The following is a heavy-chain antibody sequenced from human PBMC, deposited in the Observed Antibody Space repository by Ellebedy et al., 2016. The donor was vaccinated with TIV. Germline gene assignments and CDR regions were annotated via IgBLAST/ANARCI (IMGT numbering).Heavy chain of an antibody. CDR3: ARGLIGSGYGMDV. J-gene: IGHJ6*02. V-gene: IGHV1-69*13. CDR1: GCTFISYA. Sequence: ASVKVSXXPSGCTFISYAISWVRQAPGQGLEWMGGIIPIFGTANHAQKFQGRVTITADESTSTAYMELSSLRSDDTAVYYWARGLIGSGYGMDVWGQGTTVTVSS. CDR2: IIPIFGTA. D-gene: IGHD6-19*01.